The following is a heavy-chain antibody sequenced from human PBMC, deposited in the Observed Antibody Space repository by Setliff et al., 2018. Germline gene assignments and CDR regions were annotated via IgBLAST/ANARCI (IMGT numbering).Heavy chain of an antibody. V-gene: IGHV1-69*05. J-gene: IGHJ6*03. CDR3: VREGVDTRSSTDYRYYMDV. Sequence: SVKVSCKASGGTFSSYGISWVRQAPGQGLEWMGGTIPIFGTTNYAQKFQGRVTIITDESTSTAYMELSSLGSEDTAVYYCVREGVDTRSSTDYRYYMDVWGKGTTVTVS. CDR1: GGTFSSYG. CDR2: TIPIFGTT. D-gene: IGHD5-18*01.